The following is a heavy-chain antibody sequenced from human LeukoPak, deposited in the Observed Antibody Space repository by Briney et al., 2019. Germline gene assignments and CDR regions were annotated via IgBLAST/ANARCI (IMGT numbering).Heavy chain of an antibody. CDR1: GFTFSSYG. CDR2: IRYDGSNK. CDR3: ARAVKRSMVRELTYGMDV. Sequence: GGSLRLSCAASGFTFSSYGMHWVRQAPGKGLEWAAFIRYDGSNKYYADSVKGRFTISRDNSKNTLYLQMNSLRAEDTAVYYCARAVKRSMVRELTYGMDVWGQGTTVTVS. J-gene: IGHJ6*02. D-gene: IGHD3-10*01. V-gene: IGHV3-30*02.